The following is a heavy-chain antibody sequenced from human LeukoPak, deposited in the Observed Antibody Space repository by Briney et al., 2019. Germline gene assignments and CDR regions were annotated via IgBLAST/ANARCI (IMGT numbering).Heavy chain of an antibody. CDR3: ARDGYSSFPYHYYYGMDV. V-gene: IGHV3-53*01. J-gene: IGHJ6*02. CDR1: GFSVSSNY. Sequence: GGSLRLSCVASGFSVSSNYMSWDRQAPGKGLEWVSLIYSGASTYYADSVKGRFTISRDNSKNTLYLQMNSLRAEDTAVYYCARDGYSSFPYHYYYGMDVWGQGTTVTVSS. CDR2: IYSGAST. D-gene: IGHD6-19*01.